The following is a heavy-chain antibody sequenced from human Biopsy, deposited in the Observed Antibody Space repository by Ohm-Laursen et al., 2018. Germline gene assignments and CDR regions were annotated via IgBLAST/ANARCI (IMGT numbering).Heavy chain of an antibody. CDR1: GYSVTNDYT. J-gene: IGHJ6*02. CDR3: ARVAGGYAYYYGMDV. CDR2: IYYDGIT. V-gene: IGHV4-38-2*01. D-gene: IGHD5-12*01. Sequence: TLSLTCAVSGYSVTNDYTWGWIRQPPGKGLEWIGNIYYDGITYYNPSFKSRVSMSVKTSKNQFSLRLTSVTAADTAVYYCARVAGGYAYYYGMDVWGQGTTVIVSS.